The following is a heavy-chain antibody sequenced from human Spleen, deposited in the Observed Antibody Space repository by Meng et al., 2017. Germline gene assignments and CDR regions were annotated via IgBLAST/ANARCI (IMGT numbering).Heavy chain of an antibody. V-gene: IGHV1-2*06. CDR3: ARGQLGYCSSTSCYWGLDWFDP. J-gene: IGHJ5*02. D-gene: IGHD2-2*01. CDR2: INPNSGGT. Sequence: ASVKVSCKTSGYTFTNHTISWVRQAPGQGLEWMGRINPNSGGTNYAQKFQGRVTMTRDTSISTAYMELSRLRSDDTAVYYCARGQLGYCSSTSCYWGLDWFDPWGQGTLVTVSS. CDR1: GYTFTNHT.